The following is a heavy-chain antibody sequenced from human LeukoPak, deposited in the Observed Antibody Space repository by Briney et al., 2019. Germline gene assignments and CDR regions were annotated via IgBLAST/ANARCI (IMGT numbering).Heavy chain of an antibody. CDR2: VKEDGREK. J-gene: IGHJ4*02. Sequence: GGSLRLSCAASGFTLRSHPMSWVRQAPGKGLEWVAYVKEDGREKDHVDSVKGRFTISRDNAKNSLYLQMNTLRADDTAVYYCARDLSGTMVRGFFDYWGQGTLVTVSS. D-gene: IGHD3-10*01. CDR3: ARDLSGTMVRGFFDY. V-gene: IGHV3-7*01. CDR1: GFTLRSHP.